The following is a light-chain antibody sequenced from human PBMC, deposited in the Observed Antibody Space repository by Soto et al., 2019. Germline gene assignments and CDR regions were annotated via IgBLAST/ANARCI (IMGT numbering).Light chain of an antibody. J-gene: IGLJ1*01. CDR2: DVN. CDR1: SSDVGSYNS. Sequence: QSVLTQPASVSGSPGQSIAISCTGTSSDVGSYNSVSWYQQYPGKAPKLMIRDVNNRPSGISDRFSGSKSGNTASLTISGLQAEDEADYYCTSFSSITSYVFCPGTMVTVL. CDR3: TSFSSITSYV. V-gene: IGLV2-14*03.